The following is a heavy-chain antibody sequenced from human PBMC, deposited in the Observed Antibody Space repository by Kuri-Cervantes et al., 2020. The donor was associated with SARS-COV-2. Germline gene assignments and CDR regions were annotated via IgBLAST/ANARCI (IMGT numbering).Heavy chain of an antibody. CDR3: ARGRYDFWSGFFPPTL. CDR1: GFTFSSYS. J-gene: IGHJ4*02. D-gene: IGHD3-3*01. Sequence: GESLKISCAASGFTFSSYSMNWVRQAPGKGLEWVSSISSSRSYIYYADSVKGRFTISRDNAKNSLYLQMNSLRAEDTAVYYCARGRYDFWSGFFPPTLWGQGTLVTVSS. V-gene: IGHV3-21*01. CDR2: ISSSRSYI.